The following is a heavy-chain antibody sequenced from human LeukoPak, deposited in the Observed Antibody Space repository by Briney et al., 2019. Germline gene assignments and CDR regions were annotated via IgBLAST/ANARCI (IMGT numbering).Heavy chain of an antibody. CDR2: IYTTGSS. D-gene: IGHD3-10*01. Sequence: SETLSLTCTVSGGSISGINYYWTWIRQPAGKGLEWIVRIYTTGSSNYNPSLKSRVTISEDSSTTQFSVKLSSVTAADTAVYYCARVSPSGVWDVWGQGTTVTVSS. CDR1: GGSISGINYY. V-gene: IGHV4-61*02. J-gene: IGHJ6*02. CDR3: ARVSPSGVWDV.